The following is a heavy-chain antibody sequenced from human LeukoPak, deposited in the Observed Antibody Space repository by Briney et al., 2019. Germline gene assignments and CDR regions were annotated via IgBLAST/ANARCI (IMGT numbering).Heavy chain of an antibody. Sequence: SSETLSLTSAVYGGSFSCYYWSWIRQPPGKGLEWMGEINHSGSTNYNPSLKSRVTISVDTSKNQFSLKLSSVTAADTAVYYCARVHRGYSYGHEDYWGQGTLVTVSS. CDR1: GGSFSCYY. J-gene: IGHJ4*02. CDR2: INHSGST. CDR3: ARVHRGYSYGHEDY. V-gene: IGHV4-34*01. D-gene: IGHD5-18*01.